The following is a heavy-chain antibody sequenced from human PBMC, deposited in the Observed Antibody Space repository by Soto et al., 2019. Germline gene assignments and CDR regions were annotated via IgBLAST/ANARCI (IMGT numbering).Heavy chain of an antibody. CDR1: GFTFSSYW. CDR3: ARPISGSYYWFDP. J-gene: IGHJ5*02. D-gene: IGHD1-26*01. V-gene: IGHV3-7*01. Sequence: GGSLRLSCAASGFTFSSYWMSWVRQAPGKGLEWVANIKQDGSEKYYVDSVKGRFTISRDNAKNSLYLQMNSLRTEDTAVYYCARPISGSYYWFDPWGQGTLVTVSS. CDR2: IKQDGSEK.